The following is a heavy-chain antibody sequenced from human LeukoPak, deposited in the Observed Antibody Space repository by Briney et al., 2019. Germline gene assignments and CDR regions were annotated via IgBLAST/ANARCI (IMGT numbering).Heavy chain of an antibody. Sequence: GGSLRLSCTASGFTFSSYGMNWVRQATGKGLEWVSVISGSGGTTYYADSVKGRFTIYRDNYKNTLYLQMNSLRAEDTAVYYCAKDVYSSTGLFDYWGQGTLVTVSS. J-gene: IGHJ4*02. D-gene: IGHD6-13*01. CDR3: AKDVYSSTGLFDY. CDR2: ISGSGGTT. V-gene: IGHV3-23*01. CDR1: GFTFSSYG.